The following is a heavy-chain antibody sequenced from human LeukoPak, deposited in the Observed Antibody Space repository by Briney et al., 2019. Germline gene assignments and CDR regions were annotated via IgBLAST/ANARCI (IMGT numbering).Heavy chain of an antibody. Sequence: GGLRLSCAASGFTFSSYSMNWVRRAPGKGLEWVSSISSSSYIYYADSVKGRFTISRDNAKNSLYLQMNSLRAEDTAVYYCARVGLPNIVGATSGAFDIWGQGTMVTVSS. CDR1: GFTFSSYS. CDR3: ARVGLPNIVGATSGAFDI. J-gene: IGHJ3*02. CDR2: ISSSSYI. V-gene: IGHV3-21*01. D-gene: IGHD1-26*01.